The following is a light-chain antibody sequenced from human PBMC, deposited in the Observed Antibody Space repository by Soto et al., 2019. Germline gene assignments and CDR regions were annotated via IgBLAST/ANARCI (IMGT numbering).Light chain of an antibody. Sequence: QPVLTQPASVSGSPGQSITISCTGTSSDVGSYDVVSWYQQLPGGPPKLIIFKVNERPSGISNRFSGSKSGNTASLTISGLQDEDEADYYCCSYACYSRLLFGGGTKLTVL. CDR1: SSDVGSYDV. V-gene: IGLV2-23*02. CDR3: CSYACYSRLL. J-gene: IGLJ3*02. CDR2: KVN.